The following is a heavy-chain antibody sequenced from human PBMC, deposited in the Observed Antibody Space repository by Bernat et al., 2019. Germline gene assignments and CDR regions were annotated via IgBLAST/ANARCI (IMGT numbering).Heavy chain of an antibody. D-gene: IGHD4-17*01. CDR3: ARTFGRTVTSYYYYGMDV. CDR2: IWYDGSNK. CDR1: GFTFSSYG. Sequence: QVQLVESGGGVVQPGRSLRLSCAASGFTFSSYGMHWVRQAPGKGLEWVAVIWYDGSNKYYADSVKDRFTISRDNSKNTLYLQMNSLRAEDTAVYYCARTFGRTVTSYYYYGMDVWGQGTTVTVSS. V-gene: IGHV3-33*01. J-gene: IGHJ6*02.